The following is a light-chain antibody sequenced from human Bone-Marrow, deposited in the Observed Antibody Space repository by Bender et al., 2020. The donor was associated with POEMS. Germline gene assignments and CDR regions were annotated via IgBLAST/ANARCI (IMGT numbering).Light chain of an antibody. CDR2: QDT. CDR3: QAWETYSVI. J-gene: IGLJ2*01. CDR1: DLGDKY. V-gene: IGLV3-1*01. Sequence: SYEVTQPPSVSVSPGQTASITCSGDDLGDKYVAWYQQKPGQSPVLVIYQDTKRPSGIPERFYGSNSGNTATLTISGTQAMDEDDYYCQAWETYSVIFGGGTKLTVL.